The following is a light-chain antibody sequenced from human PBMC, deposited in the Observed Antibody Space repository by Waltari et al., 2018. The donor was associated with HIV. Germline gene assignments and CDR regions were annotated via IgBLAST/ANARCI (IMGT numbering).Light chain of an antibody. J-gene: IGKJ4*01. CDR2: GAS. CDR1: QSVSSN. Sequence: EIVLTQHPATLSVTPAERATLPCRASQSVSSNLAWYPQKPGQAPRLLIYGASTRATGIPARFSGSGSGTEFTLTISSLQSEDFAVYYCQQYNNWPPTFGGGTKVEIK. V-gene: IGKV3-15*01. CDR3: QQYNNWPPT.